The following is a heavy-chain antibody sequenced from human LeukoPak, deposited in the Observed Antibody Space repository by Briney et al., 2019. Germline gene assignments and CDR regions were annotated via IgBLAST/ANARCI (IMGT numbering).Heavy chain of an antibody. CDR3: ASRIAVVG. Sequence: SCKASGYTFTSYGISWVRQAPGQGLEWMAVISYDGSNKYYADSVKGRFTISRDNSKNTLYLQMNSLRAEDTAVYYCASRIAVVGWGQGTLVTVSS. CDR1: GYTFTSYG. CDR2: ISYDGSNK. D-gene: IGHD6-19*01. J-gene: IGHJ4*02. V-gene: IGHV3-30*16.